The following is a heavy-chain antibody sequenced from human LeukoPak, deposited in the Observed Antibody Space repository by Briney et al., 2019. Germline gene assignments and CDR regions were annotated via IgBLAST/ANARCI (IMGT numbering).Heavy chain of an antibody. Sequence: GRSLRLSCAASGFTFTPYTINWVRQAPGKGLEWVSSSSSSNSYYADSVKGRFTISRDNAKKSVYLQMNSLRAGDTAVYYCARDPGDLRWGMDVWGQGTTVTVAS. J-gene: IGHJ6*02. D-gene: IGHD2-21*02. CDR1: GFTFTPYT. V-gene: IGHV3-21*01. CDR3: ARDPGDLRWGMDV. CDR2: SSSSNS.